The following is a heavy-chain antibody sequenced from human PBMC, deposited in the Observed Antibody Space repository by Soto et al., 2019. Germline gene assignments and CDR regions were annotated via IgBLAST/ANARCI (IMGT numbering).Heavy chain of an antibody. CDR2: IYSGGGT. J-gene: IGHJ6*02. CDR1: GFTVSSNY. D-gene: IGHD6-19*01. V-gene: IGHV3-53*01. Sequence: SGGSLRLSCAASGFTVSSNYMSWVRQAPGKGLEWVSVIYSGGGTYYADSVKGRFTISRDNSKNTLYLQMNSLRAEDTAVYYCARIIAVAGTVFHYYYYGMDVWGQGTTVTVSS. CDR3: ARIIAVAGTVFHYYYYGMDV.